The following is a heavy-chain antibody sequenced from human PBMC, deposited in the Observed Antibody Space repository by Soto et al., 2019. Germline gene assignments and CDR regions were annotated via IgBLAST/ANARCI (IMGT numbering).Heavy chain of an antibody. CDR3: AKDYDFWSTSGFDY. CDR2: ISGSGGST. CDR1: GFTFSSYG. Sequence: PGGSLRLSCAASGFTFSSYGMSWVRQAPGKGLEWVSAISGSGGSTYYADSVKGRFTISRDNSKNTLYLQMNSLRAEDKAVYYCAKDYDFWSTSGFDYWGQGTPVTVSS. V-gene: IGHV3-23*01. D-gene: IGHD3-3*01. J-gene: IGHJ4*02.